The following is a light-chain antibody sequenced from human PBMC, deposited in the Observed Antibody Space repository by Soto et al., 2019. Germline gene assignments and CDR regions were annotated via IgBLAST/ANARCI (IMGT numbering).Light chain of an antibody. Sequence: QSALTQPASVSGSPGQSITISCTGSSSDVGAYHYVSWYQRHPGKAPKLMIYDVNNRPSGVSNRFSGSKSGNTASLTISGLQAEDEADYNCRSYLNSRTLVYGGGTKLTAL. V-gene: IGLV2-14*03. J-gene: IGLJ2*01. CDR1: SSDVGAYHY. CDR2: DVN. CDR3: RSYLNSRTLV.